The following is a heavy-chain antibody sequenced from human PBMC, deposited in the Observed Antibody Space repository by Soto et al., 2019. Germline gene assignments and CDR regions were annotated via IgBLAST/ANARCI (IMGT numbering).Heavy chain of an antibody. D-gene: IGHD2-21*01. V-gene: IGHV3-9*01. CDR3: AKGHEVLVHPFFDY. Sequence: PGGSLRLSCAASGFTFAEYAMHWVRQAPGKGLEWDSGISWNSSTIGYADSVKGRFTIARDHAKNSLYLQMNSLRPEDTALYDCAKGHEVLVHPFFDYWGQGNLVTVSS. CDR1: GFTFAEYA. J-gene: IGHJ4*02. CDR2: ISWNSSTI.